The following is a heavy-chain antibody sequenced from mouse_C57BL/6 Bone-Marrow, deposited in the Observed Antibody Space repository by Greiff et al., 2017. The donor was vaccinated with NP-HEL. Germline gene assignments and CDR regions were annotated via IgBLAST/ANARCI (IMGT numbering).Heavy chain of an antibody. J-gene: IGHJ2*01. V-gene: IGHV1-7*01. Sequence: QVQLKESGAELAKPGASVKLSCKASGYTFTSYWMHWVKQRPGQGLEWIGYINHSSGYTKYNQKFKDKATLTADKSSSTAYMQLSSLTYEDSAVYYCARGQLRLQYYFDYWGQGTTLTVSS. CDR2: INHSSGYT. CDR1: GYTFTSYW. CDR3: ARGQLRLQYYFDY. D-gene: IGHD3-2*02.